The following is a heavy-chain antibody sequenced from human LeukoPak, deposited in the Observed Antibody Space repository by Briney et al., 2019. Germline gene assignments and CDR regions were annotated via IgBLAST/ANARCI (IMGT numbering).Heavy chain of an antibody. Sequence: GGSLRLSCAASGFSFSSYEMNWVRQAPGKGLEWISYISASGTLTHYADSVEGRFTISRDNAKNSLYLQMNSLRGEGTAIYYCPRDGTPIYSSGWVYMDVWGKGTTVTISS. CDR2: ISASGTLT. J-gene: IGHJ6*04. D-gene: IGHD6-25*01. CDR3: PRDGTPIYSSGWVYMDV. CDR1: GFSFSSYE. V-gene: IGHV3-48*03.